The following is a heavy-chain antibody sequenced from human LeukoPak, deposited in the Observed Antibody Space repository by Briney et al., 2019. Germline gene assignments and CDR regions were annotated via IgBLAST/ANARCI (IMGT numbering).Heavy chain of an antibody. CDR1: GFTFNTYA. J-gene: IGHJ4*02. CDR2: ISSSSSYI. V-gene: IGHV3-21*01. CDR3: ARWELSTDAYFDY. Sequence: GGSLRLSCAASGFTFNTYAMSWVRQAPGKGLEWVSSISSSSSYIYYADSVKGRFTISRDNAKNSLYLQMNSLRAEDTAVYYCARWELSTDAYFDYWGQGTLVTVSS. D-gene: IGHD1-26*01.